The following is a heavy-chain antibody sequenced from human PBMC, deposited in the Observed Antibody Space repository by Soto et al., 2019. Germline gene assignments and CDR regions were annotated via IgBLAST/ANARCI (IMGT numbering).Heavy chain of an antibody. J-gene: IGHJ4*02. CDR2: ISYDGSNK. CDR1: GFTFSSYG. Sequence: QVQLVESGGGVVQPGRSLRLSCAASGFTFSSYGMHWVRQAPGKGLEWVAVISYDGSNKYYADSVKGRFTISRDNSKNTLYLQMNSLRAEDTAVYYCAKAFGLWLVRPPLYYSDYWGQGTLVTVSS. V-gene: IGHV3-30*18. CDR3: AKAFGLWLVRPPLYYSDY. D-gene: IGHD6-19*01.